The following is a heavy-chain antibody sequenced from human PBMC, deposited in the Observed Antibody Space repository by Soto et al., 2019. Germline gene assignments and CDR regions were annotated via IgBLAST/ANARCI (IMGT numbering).Heavy chain of an antibody. D-gene: IGHD3-10*01. V-gene: IGHV3-23*01. J-gene: IGHJ4*02. CDR2: ISGGGDTT. Sequence: EVQLLESGGGLVQPGGSLRLSCAASGFTFNNYAMTWVRQAPGKGLEWVAAISGGGDTTSYADSVKGRFTVSRDGSKNTLYLKMSGLGAEDTALYYCAKGRGGSGSLNPRFDFWGQGTLVTVSS. CDR3: AKGRGGSGSLNPRFDF. CDR1: GFTFNNYA.